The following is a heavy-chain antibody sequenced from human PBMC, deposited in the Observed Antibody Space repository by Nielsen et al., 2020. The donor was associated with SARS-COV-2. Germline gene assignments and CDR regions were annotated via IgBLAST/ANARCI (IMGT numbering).Heavy chain of an antibody. J-gene: IGHJ6*02. CDR3: AKDLDDGWYYYYGMDV. CDR2: TSFDERNK. D-gene: IGHD1-1*01. Sequence: GESLKISCTASGFTFSSYAMHWVRQAPGKGLEWVATTSFDERNKYYADSLKGRFTISRDNLKNTLYLQMSSLRGEDTAVYYCAKDLDDGWYYYYGMDVWGQGTTVTVSS. CDR1: GFTFSSYA. V-gene: IGHV3-30*04.